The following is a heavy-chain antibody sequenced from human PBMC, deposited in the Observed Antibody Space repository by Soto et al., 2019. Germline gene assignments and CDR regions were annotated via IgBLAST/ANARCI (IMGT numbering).Heavy chain of an antibody. D-gene: IGHD5-12*01. CDR3: ARGRGIVATRVFSMDV. V-gene: IGHV1-69*13. CDR2: IIPIFGTA. J-gene: IGHJ6*02. Sequence: GAAVQVSCKASGRTFSSYAISWVRQTPGQGLEWMGGIIPIFGTANYAQKFQGRVTITADESTSTAYMELSSLRSEDTAVYYCARGRGIVATRVFSMDVWGQGTTVTVSS. CDR1: GRTFSSYA.